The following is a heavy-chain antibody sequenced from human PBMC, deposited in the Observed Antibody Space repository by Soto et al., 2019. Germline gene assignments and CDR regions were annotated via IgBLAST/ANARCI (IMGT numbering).Heavy chain of an antibody. CDR1: GFTLRNYW. D-gene: IGHD1-26*01. CDR3: ARDQDGEGGTADY. Sequence: EVQLVESGGGLVQPGGSLRLSCVASGFTLRNYWMHWFRQAPGKGLVWVSRITNDGSTTYYADSVKGRFTISRDNAKNTLYLQANSLRVENTAVYYCARDQDGEGGTADYWGQGTLVTVS. CDR2: ITNDGSTT. V-gene: IGHV3-74*01. J-gene: IGHJ4*02.